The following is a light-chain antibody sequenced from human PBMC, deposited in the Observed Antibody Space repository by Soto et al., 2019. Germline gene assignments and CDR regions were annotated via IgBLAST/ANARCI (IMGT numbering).Light chain of an antibody. CDR2: AAS. Sequence: EIQITPSPSALSAYPADRANHIFRSIQGISSWLAWYQQKPEKAPKSLIYAASSLQSGVPSRFSGSGSGTDFTLTISSLQPEDFATYYCQQYNSYPQLTFGGGPKVDIK. CDR3: QQYNSYPQLT. CDR1: QGISSW. J-gene: IGKJ4*01. V-gene: IGKV1D-16*01.